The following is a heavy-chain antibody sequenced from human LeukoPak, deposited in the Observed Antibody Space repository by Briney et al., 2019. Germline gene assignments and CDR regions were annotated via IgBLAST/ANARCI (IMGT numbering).Heavy chain of an antibody. CDR1: GASISSGYY. CDR2: IFHSGST. CDR3: ARHPGY. V-gene: IGHV4-38-2*02. Sequence: PSQTLSLTCTVSGASISSGYYWGWIRQPPGKGLEWIGSIFHSGSTSYNPSLKSRVTISIDTSKNQFSLKLSSVTAADTAMYYCARHPGYWGQGTLVTVSS. D-gene: IGHD3-10*01. J-gene: IGHJ4*02.